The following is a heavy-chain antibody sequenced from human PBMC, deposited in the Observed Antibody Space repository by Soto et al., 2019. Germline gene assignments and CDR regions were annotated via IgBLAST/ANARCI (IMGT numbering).Heavy chain of an antibody. CDR3: ANGGTGEGYFDN. D-gene: IGHD7-27*01. CDR1: GFTSSSYA. V-gene: IGHV3-23*01. J-gene: IGHJ4*02. CDR2: ISANGGTT. Sequence: GRLRRACLASGFTSSSYAMSWVRKAPGKGLEWVSAISANGGTTYYIDSVKGRFTISRDNSKNKVYLPMNSLRAEDTAIYYCANGGTGEGYFDNWGQGALVTVSS.